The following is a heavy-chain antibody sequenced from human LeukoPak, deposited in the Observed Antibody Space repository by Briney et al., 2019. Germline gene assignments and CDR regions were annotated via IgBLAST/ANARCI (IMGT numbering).Heavy chain of an antibody. V-gene: IGHV3-7*01. J-gene: IGHJ4*02. Sequence: GGSLRLSCAASGFSISGHWMIWVRQSPGKGLEWVANIKQDESEKNYVDSVKGRFTVSRDNAKNSLFLQMSSLGAEDTAVYYCARETPDSSGWDWGQGTLVTVSS. CDR1: GFSISGHW. CDR2: IKQDESEK. CDR3: ARETPDSSGWD. D-gene: IGHD6-19*01.